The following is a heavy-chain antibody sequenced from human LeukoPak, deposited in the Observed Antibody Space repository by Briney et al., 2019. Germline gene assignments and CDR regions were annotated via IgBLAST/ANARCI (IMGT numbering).Heavy chain of an antibody. D-gene: IGHD1-20*01. V-gene: IGHV3-74*01. J-gene: IGHJ4*02. CDR1: GFTFSSYW. Sequence: PGGSLRLSCAASGFTFSSYWTHWVRQAPGKGLVWVARINRDGSTTTYADSVKGRFTISRDNAKNTLYLQMNSLRAEDTAVYYCARDNWTYGLGWGQGTLVTVSS. CDR2: INRDGSTT. CDR3: ARDNWTYGLG.